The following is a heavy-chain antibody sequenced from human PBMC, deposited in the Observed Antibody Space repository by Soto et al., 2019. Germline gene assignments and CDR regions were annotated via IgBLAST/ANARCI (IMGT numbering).Heavy chain of an antibody. V-gene: IGHV1-46*03. D-gene: IGHD5-12*01. Sequence: ASVKVSCKASGYSFTTNYIHWVRQAPGQGLEWMGIINPSGGGTSYAQKFQGRVTMTRDTSTSTVYMELSSLTSEDTAVYYCARVPSGYDNVFDYWGQGTLVTVS. J-gene: IGHJ4*02. CDR3: ARVPSGYDNVFDY. CDR2: INPSGGGT. CDR1: GYSFTTNY.